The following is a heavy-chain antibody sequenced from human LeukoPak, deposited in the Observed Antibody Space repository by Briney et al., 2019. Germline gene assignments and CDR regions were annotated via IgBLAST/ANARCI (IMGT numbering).Heavy chain of an antibody. V-gene: IGHV3-7*01. D-gene: IGHD3-10*01. Sequence: GGSLRLSCAASGFTFSSYWMSWVRQAPGKGLEWVANIKQDGSEKYYMDSVKGRFTISRDNAKNSLYLQMNSLRAEDTAVYYCARDPHYYGSGSPRHWGQGTLVTVSS. CDR1: GFTFSSYW. CDR3: ARDPHYYGSGSPRH. CDR2: IKQDGSEK. J-gene: IGHJ4*02.